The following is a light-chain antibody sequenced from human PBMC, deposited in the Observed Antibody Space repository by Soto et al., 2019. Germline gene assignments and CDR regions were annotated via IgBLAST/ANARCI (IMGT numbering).Light chain of an antibody. J-gene: IGKJ2*01. CDR1: QSINSF. Sequence: DIQMTQSPPSLSASVGDSVTITCRASQSINSFLNWYQQKPGKAPKLLIYDASTLESGVPSRFSGRRSGTEFTLTINSLQPDDFATYYCQHYNSNPYTFGQGTKVDIK. CDR2: DAS. CDR3: QHYNSNPYT. V-gene: IGKV1-5*01.